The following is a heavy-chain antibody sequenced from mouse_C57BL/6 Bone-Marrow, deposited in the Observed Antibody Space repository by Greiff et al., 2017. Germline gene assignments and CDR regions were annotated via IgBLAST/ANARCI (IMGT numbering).Heavy chain of an antibody. CDR2: IYPRSGNT. D-gene: IGHD2-1*01. V-gene: IGHV1-81*01. Sequence: VQLQQSGAELARPGASVKLSCKASGYTFTSYGISWVKQRTGQGLEWIGEIYPRSGNTYYNEKFKGKATLTADKSSSTAYMALRSLTSEDSAVYFCARRRDYGNPWFAYWGQGTLVTVSA. CDR3: ARRRDYGNPWFAY. J-gene: IGHJ3*01. CDR1: GYTFTSYG.